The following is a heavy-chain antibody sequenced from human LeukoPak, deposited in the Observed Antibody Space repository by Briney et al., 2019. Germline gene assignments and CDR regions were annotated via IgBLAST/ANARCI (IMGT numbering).Heavy chain of an antibody. CDR3: ARIDFNPTAAGAFDI. CDR2: IYYSGST. CDR1: GGSISSYY. J-gene: IGHJ3*02. D-gene: IGHD6-13*01. Sequence: SETLSLTCTVSGGSISSYYWSWIRQPPGKGLEWLGYIYYSGSTNYNPSLKSRVTISVDTSKNQFSLKLSSVTAADTAVYYCARIDFNPTAAGAFDIWGQGTMVTVSS. V-gene: IGHV4-59*01.